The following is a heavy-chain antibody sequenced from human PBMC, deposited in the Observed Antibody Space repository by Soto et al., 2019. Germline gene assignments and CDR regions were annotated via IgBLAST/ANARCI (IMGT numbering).Heavy chain of an antibody. V-gene: IGHV1-69*02. CDR3: ARQGSGWTTLLSNYYFDY. Sequence: SVKVSCKASGGTFSSYTISWVRQAPGQGLEWMGRIIPILGIANYAQKFQGRVTITADKSTSTAYMELSSLRSEDTAVYYCARQGSGWTTLLSNYYFDYWGQGTLVTV. D-gene: IGHD6-19*01. J-gene: IGHJ4*02. CDR2: IIPILGIA. CDR1: GGTFSSYT.